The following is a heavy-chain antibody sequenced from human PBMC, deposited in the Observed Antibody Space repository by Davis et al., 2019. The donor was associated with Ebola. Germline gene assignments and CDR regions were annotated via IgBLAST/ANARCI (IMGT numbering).Heavy chain of an antibody. J-gene: IGHJ5*01. CDR3: TRVAVAWFDS. CDR1: GFTFSGSA. D-gene: IGHD5-12*01. Sequence: PGGSLRLSCAASGFTFSGSAIHWVRQASGKGLEWLGRVRSKANNYATTYAASLKGRFSISRDESRNMTYLQMNNLKIDDTAVYYCTRVAVAWFDSWGQGTLVTVPS. V-gene: IGHV3-73*01. CDR2: VRSKANNYAT.